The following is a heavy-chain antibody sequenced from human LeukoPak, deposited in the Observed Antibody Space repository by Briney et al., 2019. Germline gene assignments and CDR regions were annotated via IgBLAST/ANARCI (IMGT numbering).Heavy chain of an antibody. V-gene: IGHV4-61*02. D-gene: IGHD2-8*01. CDR2: IYTSGST. Sequence: SQTLSLTCTVSGGSISSGSYYWSWIRQPAGKGLEWIGRIYTSGSTNYNPSLKSRVTMSVDTSKNQFSLKLSSVTAADTAVYYCARDQTNGPFDYWGQGTLVTVSS. J-gene: IGHJ4*02. CDR3: ARDQTNGPFDY. CDR1: GGSISSGSYY.